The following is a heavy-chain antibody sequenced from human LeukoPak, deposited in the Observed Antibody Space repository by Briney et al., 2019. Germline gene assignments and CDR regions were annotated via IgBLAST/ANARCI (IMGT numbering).Heavy chain of an antibody. CDR2: ISGSGGST. Sequence: PGGSLRLSCAASGFTVSSYAMSWVRQAPGKGLEWVSAISGSGGSTYYADSVKGRFTISRDNSKNTLYLQMNSLRAEDTAVYYCAKDLTGRFGGALFDYWGQGTLVTVSS. V-gene: IGHV3-23*01. CDR1: GFTVSSYA. D-gene: IGHD3-10*01. J-gene: IGHJ4*02. CDR3: AKDLTGRFGGALFDY.